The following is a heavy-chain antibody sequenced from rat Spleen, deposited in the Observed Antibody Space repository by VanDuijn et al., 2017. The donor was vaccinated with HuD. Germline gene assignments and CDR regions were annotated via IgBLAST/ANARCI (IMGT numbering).Heavy chain of an antibody. CDR3: ARQHYSAPFDY. CDR2: IIYDGSST. CDR1: GFTFSNYD. Sequence: EVQLVESGGGLVQPGRSLKLSCVASGFTFSNYDMAWVRQAPKKGLEWVATIIYDGSSTYYRDSVKGRFTISRDNAKSTLYLQMDSLRSEDTATYHCARQHYSAPFDYWGQGVMVTVSS. D-gene: IGHD1-1*01. V-gene: IGHV5-29*01. J-gene: IGHJ2*01.